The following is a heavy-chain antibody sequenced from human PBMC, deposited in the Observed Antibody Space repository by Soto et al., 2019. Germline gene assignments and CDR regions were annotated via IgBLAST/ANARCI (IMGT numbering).Heavy chain of an antibody. Sequence: QVQLQESGPGLVRPSGTLSLTCTVSGDSISDYYWNWIRQPPGKGREWIGYSHYSGSTSYNSSLKSRVTMSVDASKNQFSLKLSSLTAADTAVYYCARGRSSILWGQGTLVTVSS. J-gene: IGHJ4*02. CDR1: GDSISDYY. D-gene: IGHD6-6*01. CDR2: SHYSGST. CDR3: ARGRSSIL. V-gene: IGHV4-59*01.